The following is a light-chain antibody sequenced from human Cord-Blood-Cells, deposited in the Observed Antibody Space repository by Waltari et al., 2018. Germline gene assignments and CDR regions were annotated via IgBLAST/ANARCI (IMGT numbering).Light chain of an antibody. V-gene: IGLV2-14*01. Sequence: QSAPTPPGSVSGFPGPSIPLPRPGTSSDGGCYNFVLLYQQHPGKAPKLMVYDVSKRPSGVSNRFSGSKSGNTASLTISGLQAEDEADYYCSSYTSSSTLEVFGGGTKLTVL. CDR1: SSDGGCYNF. CDR3: SSYTSSSTLEV. J-gene: IGLJ3*02. CDR2: DVS.